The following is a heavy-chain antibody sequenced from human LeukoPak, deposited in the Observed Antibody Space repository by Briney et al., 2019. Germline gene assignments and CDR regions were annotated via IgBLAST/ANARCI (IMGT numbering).Heavy chain of an antibody. CDR1: GFTFSSYW. Sequence: GGSLRLSCAASGFTFSSYWMSWVRQAPGQGQEWVANIKQDGSEKYYVNSVKGRFTISRGNAKNSLYLQMNSLRAEDTALYYCASGRQLGYWGQGTLVTVSS. CDR2: IKQDGSEK. J-gene: IGHJ4*02. V-gene: IGHV3-7*01. D-gene: IGHD3-16*01. CDR3: ASGRQLGY.